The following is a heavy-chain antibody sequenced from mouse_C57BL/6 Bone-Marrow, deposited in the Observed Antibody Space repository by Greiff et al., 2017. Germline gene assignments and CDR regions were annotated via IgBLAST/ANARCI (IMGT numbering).Heavy chain of an antibody. CDR1: GFTFSSYG. J-gene: IGHJ3*01. Sequence: EVKLVESGGDLVKPGGSLKLSCAASGFTFSSYGMSWVRQTPDKRLEWVATISSGGSYTYYPDSVKGRFTISRDNAKNTLYLQMSSLKSEDPAMYYWARLGGYDGSWFAYWGQGTLVTVSA. CDR3: ARLGGYDGSWFAY. D-gene: IGHD2-2*01. CDR2: ISSGGSYT. V-gene: IGHV5-6*02.